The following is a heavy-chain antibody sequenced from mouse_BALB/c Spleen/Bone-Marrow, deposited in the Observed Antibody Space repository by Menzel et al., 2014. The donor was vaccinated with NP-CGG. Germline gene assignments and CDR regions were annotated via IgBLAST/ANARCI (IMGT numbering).Heavy chain of an antibody. CDR3: ARRNYYGSHYWYFDV. Sequence: VQLQQSGAELVKPGASVKLSCKASGYTFTIYWMHWVKQRPGQGLECIGEIDPSDSDANYNQKFKGKATLTVDKSSTTAYMQLSSLTSEDSAVYYCARRNYYGSHYWYFDVWGAGTTVTVSS. CDR1: GYTFTIYW. V-gene: IGHV1-69*02. CDR2: IDPSDSDA. D-gene: IGHD1-1*01. J-gene: IGHJ1*01.